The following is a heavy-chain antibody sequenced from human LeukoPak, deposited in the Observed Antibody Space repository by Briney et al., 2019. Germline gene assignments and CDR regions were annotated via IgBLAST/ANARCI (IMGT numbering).Heavy chain of an antibody. CDR3: ARDSPTTVVAPDY. CDR1: GFTFSTYN. CDR2: IGSSGTI. Sequence: GGSLRLSCAASGFTFSTYNMNWIRQAPGKGLEWVSYIGSSGTIYYADSVKGRFTISRDNAKRSLYLQMNSLRDEDTAVYYCARDSPTTVVAPDYWGQGTLVTVSS. J-gene: IGHJ4*02. V-gene: IGHV3-48*02. D-gene: IGHD4-23*01.